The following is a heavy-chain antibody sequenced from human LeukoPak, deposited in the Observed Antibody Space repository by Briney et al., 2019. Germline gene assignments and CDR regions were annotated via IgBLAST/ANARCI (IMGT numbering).Heavy chain of an antibody. Sequence: ASVKVSCKASGYTFNSYGISWVRQAPGQGLEWMGRISAYNGNTNYAQKFQGRVTMTRDTSISTAYMELSRLRSDDTAVYYCARVRSLGYSYGHSFGYWGQGTLVTVSS. D-gene: IGHD5-18*01. CDR2: ISAYNGNT. J-gene: IGHJ4*02. V-gene: IGHV1-18*01. CDR1: GYTFNSYG. CDR3: ARVRSLGYSYGHSFGY.